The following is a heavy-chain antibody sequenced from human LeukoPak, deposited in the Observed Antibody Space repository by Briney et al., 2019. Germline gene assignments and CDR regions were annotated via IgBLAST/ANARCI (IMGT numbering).Heavy chain of an antibody. Sequence: GGSLRLSCAASGFTFSSYAMHWVRQAPGKGLEWVAVISYDGSNKYYADSVKGRFTISRDNSKNTLYLQMGSLRAEDMAVYYCARASVKSLDYYDSSGDPPSDSYNDYWGQGTLVTVSS. V-gene: IGHV3-30*04. CDR1: GFTFSSYA. CDR3: ARASVKSLDYYDSSGDPPSDSYNDY. CDR2: ISYDGSNK. D-gene: IGHD3-22*01. J-gene: IGHJ4*02.